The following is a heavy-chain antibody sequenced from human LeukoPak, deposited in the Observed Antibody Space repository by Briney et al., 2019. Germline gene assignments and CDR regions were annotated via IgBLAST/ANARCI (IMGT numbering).Heavy chain of an antibody. CDR2: INPNSGGT. J-gene: IGHJ5*02. Sequence: ASVTVSCKASGYTFTGYYMHWVRQAPGQGLEWMGWINPNSGGTSYAQKFQGRVTMTRDTSISTAYMELSRLRSDDSAVYYCARGATYCTNGVCFYNWFDPWGQGTLVTVSS. CDR1: GYTFTGYY. CDR3: ARGATYCTNGVCFYNWFDP. V-gene: IGHV1-2*02. D-gene: IGHD2-8*01.